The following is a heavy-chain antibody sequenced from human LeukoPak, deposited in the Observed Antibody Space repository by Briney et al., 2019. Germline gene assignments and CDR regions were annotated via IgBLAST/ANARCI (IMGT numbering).Heavy chain of an antibody. CDR3: ARVGIPVAGIDC. D-gene: IGHD6-19*01. V-gene: IGHV3-23*01. Sequence: GGSLRLSCAASGFTFSSYAMSWVRQAPGKGLEWVSAISGSGSSTYYADSVKGRFTIFRDNSKNTLYLQMNSLRAEDTAVYYCARVGIPVAGIDCWGQGTLVTVSS. CDR1: GFTFSSYA. J-gene: IGHJ4*02. CDR2: ISGSGSST.